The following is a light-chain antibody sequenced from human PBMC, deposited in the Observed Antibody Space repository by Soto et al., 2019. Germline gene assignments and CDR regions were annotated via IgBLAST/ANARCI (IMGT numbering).Light chain of an antibody. CDR2: EGS. CDR1: SSDVGSYNL. V-gene: IGLV2-23*01. J-gene: IGLJ3*02. CDR3: CSYAGSNTWV. Sequence: QSVLTQPASVSGSPGQSITISCTGTSSDVGSYNLVSWYQQHPGKAPKLMIYEGSKRPSGVSNRFSESKSGNTASLTISGLQAEDEADYYCCSYAGSNTWVFGGGTKLTVL.